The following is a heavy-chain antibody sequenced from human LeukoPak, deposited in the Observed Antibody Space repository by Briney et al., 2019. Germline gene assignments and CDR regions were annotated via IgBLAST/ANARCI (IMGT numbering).Heavy chain of an antibody. D-gene: IGHD6-13*01. CDR2: IYYSGST. CDR1: GGSISSYY. V-gene: IGHV4-59*01. CDR3: ARDDSSSFDL. J-gene: IGHJ2*01. Sequence: SETLSLTCTVSGGSISSYYWSWIRQPPGKGLEWIGYIYYSGSTNYNPSLKSRVTISVDTSKNQFSLKLRSVTAADTAVYYCARDDSSSFDLGGRATLVTFSS.